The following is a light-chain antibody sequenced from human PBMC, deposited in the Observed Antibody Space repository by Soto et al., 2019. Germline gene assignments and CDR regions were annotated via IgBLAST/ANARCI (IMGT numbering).Light chain of an antibody. Sequence: IQMTQSPFSLSASVRDRVTITCRASQTVRRYLNWYQQKPGKAPMLLIYAVSTLQNGVPSRFSGSGSGTDFTLTISSLQPEDFATYYCQQTYSTWTFGQGTKVDIK. CDR2: AVS. CDR3: QQTYSTWT. J-gene: IGKJ1*01. V-gene: IGKV1-39*01. CDR1: QTVRRY.